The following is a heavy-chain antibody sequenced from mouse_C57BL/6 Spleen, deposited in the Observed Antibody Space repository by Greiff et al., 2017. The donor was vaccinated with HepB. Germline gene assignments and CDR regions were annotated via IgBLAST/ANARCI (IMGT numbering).Heavy chain of an antibody. Sequence: EVKLEESGGGLVKPGGSLKLSCAASGFTFSSYAMSWVRQTPEKRLEWVATISDGGSYTYYPDNVKGRFTISRDNAKNNLYLQMSHLKSEDTAMYYCARGITAVVFYYFDYWGQGTTLTVSS. CDR1: GFTFSSYA. V-gene: IGHV5-4*03. CDR2: ISDGGSYT. J-gene: IGHJ2*01. CDR3: ARGITAVVFYYFDY. D-gene: IGHD1-1*01.